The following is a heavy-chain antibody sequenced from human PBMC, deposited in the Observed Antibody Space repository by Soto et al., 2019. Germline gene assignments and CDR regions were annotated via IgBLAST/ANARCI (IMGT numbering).Heavy chain of an antibody. Sequence: GASVKVSCKASGYTFTSYAMHWVRQAPGQRLEWMGWINAGNGNTKYSQKFQGRVTITRDTSASTAYMELSSLRSEDTAVYYCARSYEIFGVVTYFDYWGQGTLVTVSS. CDR3: ARSYEIFGVVTYFDY. J-gene: IGHJ4*02. CDR2: INAGNGNT. V-gene: IGHV1-3*01. D-gene: IGHD3-3*01. CDR1: GYTFTSYA.